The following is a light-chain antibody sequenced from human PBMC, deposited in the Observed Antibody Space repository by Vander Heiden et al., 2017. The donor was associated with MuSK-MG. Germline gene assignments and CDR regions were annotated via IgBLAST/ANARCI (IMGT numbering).Light chain of an antibody. CDR3: QVWDSSTVV. Sequence: SYHLTQPPPVSVALGPPARITLGGNTIRPHNIHSNQQRPGQSPVLVIYRGNNRPSGIPERFSGSNSGNTATLTISSAQAGDEADYYCQVWDSSTVVFGGGTKLTVL. V-gene: IGLV3-9*01. CDR1: TIRPHN. CDR2: RGN. J-gene: IGLJ2*01.